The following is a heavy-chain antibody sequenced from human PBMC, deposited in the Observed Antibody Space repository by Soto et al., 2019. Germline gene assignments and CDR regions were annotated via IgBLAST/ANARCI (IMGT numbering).Heavy chain of an antibody. J-gene: IGHJ4*02. V-gene: IGHV3-23*01. CDR1: GFTFSSYA. CDR3: AKEPKTYYDFWSGYPTPYYFDY. Sequence: PGGSLRLSCAASGFTFSSYAMSWVRQAPGKGLEWASAISGSGGSTYYADSVKGRFTISRDNSKNTLYLQMNSLRAEDTAVYYCAKEPKTYYDFWSGYPTPYYFDYWGQGTLVTVSS. D-gene: IGHD3-3*01. CDR2: ISGSGGST.